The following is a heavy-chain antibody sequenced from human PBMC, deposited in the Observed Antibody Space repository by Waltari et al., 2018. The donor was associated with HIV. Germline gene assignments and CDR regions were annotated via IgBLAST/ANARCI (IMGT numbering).Heavy chain of an antibody. V-gene: IGHV4-38-2*01. CDR2: MDFTGNP. Sequence: QVQLQESGPGQVKPSETLSLTCAVSGHSISSGYYCGWIRQPPGKGLDWLGSMDFTGNPHFHPFLKSPGHLSPDPSKNPFPPKVKSVAAPEPALYFWSGITLASAYPFDFWGPGTLVTLSP. D-gene: IGHD3-10*01. CDR3: SGITLASAYPFDF. CDR1: GHSISSGYY. J-gene: IGHJ4*01.